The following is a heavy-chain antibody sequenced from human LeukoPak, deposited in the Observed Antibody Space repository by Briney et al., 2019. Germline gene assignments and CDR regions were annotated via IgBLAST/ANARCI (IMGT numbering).Heavy chain of an antibody. V-gene: IGHV1-8*03. CDR3: ATYRANESGRGY. Sequence: ASVKVSCKASGYTFTSYDINWVRQATGQGLEWMGWMNPNSGNTGYAQKFQGRVTITRNTSISTAYMELSSLRSEDTAVYYCATYRANESGRGYWGQGILVAVAS. D-gene: IGHD3-10*01. CDR1: GYTFTSYD. J-gene: IGHJ4*02. CDR2: MNPNSGNT.